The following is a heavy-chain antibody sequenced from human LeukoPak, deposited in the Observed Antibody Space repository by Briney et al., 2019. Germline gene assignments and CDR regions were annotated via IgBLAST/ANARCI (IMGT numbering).Heavy chain of an antibody. Sequence: PGRSLRLSCAASGFTFDDYAMHWVRQAPGKGLEWVSGISWNSGSIGYADSVKGRFTISRDNAKNSLYLQMNSLRAEGTALYYCAKDKGGTAFDYWGQGTLVTVSS. CDR3: AKDKGGTAFDY. D-gene: IGHD2-15*01. V-gene: IGHV3-9*01. CDR2: ISWNSGSI. CDR1: GFTFDDYA. J-gene: IGHJ4*02.